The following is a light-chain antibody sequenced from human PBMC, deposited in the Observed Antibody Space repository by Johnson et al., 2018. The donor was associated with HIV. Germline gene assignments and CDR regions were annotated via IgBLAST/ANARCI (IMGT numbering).Light chain of an antibody. CDR3: GTWDSSLSAYV. J-gene: IGLJ1*01. V-gene: IGLV1-51*01. Sequence: TISCSGSSSNIGNNFVSWYQQLPGTAPKVLIYDTSKRPSGIPDRFSGSKSGTSATLGITGLQTGDEADYYCGTWDSSLSAYVFGTGTKVTVL. CDR2: DTS. CDR1: SSNIGNNF.